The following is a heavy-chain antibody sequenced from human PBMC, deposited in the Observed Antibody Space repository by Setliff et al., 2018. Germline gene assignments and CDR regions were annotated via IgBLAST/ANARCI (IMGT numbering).Heavy chain of an antibody. V-gene: IGHV1-2*02. CDR1: GYSFIDYY. J-gene: IGHJ4*02. Sequence: ASVKVSCKSSGYSFIDYYIHWVRQAPGQGLEWMGWINPHNEGTTFAQKFQDRVTATTDTSITTAYLKLSGLTPDDTAVYYCSRGRRGSTWTSDSWGQGTLVTVSS. CDR3: SRGRRGSTWTSDS. CDR2: INPHNEGT. D-gene: IGHD2-2*01.